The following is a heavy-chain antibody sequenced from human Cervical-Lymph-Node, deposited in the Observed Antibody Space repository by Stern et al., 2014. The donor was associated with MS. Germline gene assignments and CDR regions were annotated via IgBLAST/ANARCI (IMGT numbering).Heavy chain of an antibody. CDR2: ISYDGSNK. J-gene: IGHJ1*01. Sequence: QVQLVQSGGGVVQPGRSLRLSCAASGFTFSSYGMHWVRQAPGKGLEWVAVISYDGSNKYYADSVKGRFTISRDNSKNTLYLQMNSLRAEDTAVYYCAKDRGPTYYDILTGYYRAEYFQHWGQGTLVTVSS. CDR3: AKDRGPTYYDILTGYYRAEYFQH. CDR1: GFTFSSYG. D-gene: IGHD3-9*01. V-gene: IGHV3-30*18.